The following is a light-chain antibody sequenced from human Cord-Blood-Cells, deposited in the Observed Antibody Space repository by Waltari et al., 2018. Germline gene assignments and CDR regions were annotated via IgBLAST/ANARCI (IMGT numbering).Light chain of an antibody. CDR2: DVS. J-gene: IGLJ3*02. Sequence: QSALTQPASVSGSPGQSITISCTGTSSDVGGYNYVSWYQQHPGKAPKHMIYDVSNQPAGVSNRLSGAESSNTGSLTITGLQAEDEADYYCSSYTSSSNLVFGGGTKLTVL. CDR3: SSYTSSSNLV. V-gene: IGLV2-14*03. CDR1: SSDVGGYNY.